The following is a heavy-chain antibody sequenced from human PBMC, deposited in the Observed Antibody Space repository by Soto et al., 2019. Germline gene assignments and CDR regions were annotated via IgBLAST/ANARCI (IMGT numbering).Heavy chain of an antibody. Sequence: GGSLRLSCAASGFTFSSYAMSWVRQAPGKGLEWVSAISGSGGSTYYADSVKGRSTISRDNSKNTLYLQMNSLRAEDTAVYYCAKDSAGSFCDSYAEYWGQGTLVTVSS. CDR3: AKDSAGSFCDSYAEY. CDR1: GFTFSSYA. V-gene: IGHV3-23*01. D-gene: IGHD5-18*01. CDR2: ISGSGGST. J-gene: IGHJ4*02.